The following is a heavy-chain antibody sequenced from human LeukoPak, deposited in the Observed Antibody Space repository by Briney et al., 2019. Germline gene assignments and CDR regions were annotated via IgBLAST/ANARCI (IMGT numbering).Heavy chain of an antibody. V-gene: IGHV1-8*01. Sequence: ASVKVSCKASGYTFTSYDINWVRQATGQGLEWMGWMNPNSGNTGYAQKFQGRVAMTRNTSISTAYMELSSLRSEDTAVYYCARKTAMPPYAFDIWGQGTMVTVSS. CDR2: MNPNSGNT. CDR3: ARKTAMPPYAFDI. D-gene: IGHD2-2*01. CDR1: GYTFTSYD. J-gene: IGHJ3*02.